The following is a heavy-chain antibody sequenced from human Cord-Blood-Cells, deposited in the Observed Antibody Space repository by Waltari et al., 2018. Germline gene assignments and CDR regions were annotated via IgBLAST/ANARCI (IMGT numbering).Heavy chain of an antibody. Sequence: QLQLQESGPGLVKPSETLSLTCTVSGGSISSSSYYWGWIRQPPGKGLEWIGSTYYSGSTYYNPSLKSRVTISVDTSKNQFSLKLSSVAAADTAVYYCASSIQGGTDYWGQGTLVTVSS. V-gene: IGHV4-39*01. CDR3: ASSIQGGTDY. CDR1: GGSISSSSYY. J-gene: IGHJ4*02. CDR2: TYYSGST. D-gene: IGHD3-16*01.